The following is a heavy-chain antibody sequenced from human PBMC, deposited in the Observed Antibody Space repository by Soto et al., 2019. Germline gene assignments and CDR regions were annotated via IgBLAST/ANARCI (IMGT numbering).Heavy chain of an antibody. CDR1: GFTFSSYS. J-gene: IGHJ6*02. D-gene: IGHD3-3*01. CDR2: ASSSSSYI. V-gene: IGHV3-21*01. Sequence: PGGSLRLSCAASGFTFSSYSMNWVRQAPGKGLEWVSSASSSSSYIYYAESVKGRFTISRDNAKNSLYLQMNSLRAEDTAVYYCARDSRFLEWFPTTHGMDVWGQGTTVTVSS. CDR3: ARDSRFLEWFPTTHGMDV.